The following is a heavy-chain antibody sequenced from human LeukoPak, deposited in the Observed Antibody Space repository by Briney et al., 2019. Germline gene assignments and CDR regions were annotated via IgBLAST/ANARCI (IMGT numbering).Heavy chain of an antibody. Sequence: GGSLRLSCAASGFTFSDHYIHWVRQAPGKGLEWVACIMEDGSVQKYVDSVRGRFTISRDNARNSLYLQMNSLRVEDTAVYYCAKDRVGGALEFWGQGTLATVSS. CDR3: AKDRVGGALEF. CDR1: GFTFSDHY. D-gene: IGHD2-21*01. CDR2: IMEDGSVQ. J-gene: IGHJ4*02. V-gene: IGHV3-7*04.